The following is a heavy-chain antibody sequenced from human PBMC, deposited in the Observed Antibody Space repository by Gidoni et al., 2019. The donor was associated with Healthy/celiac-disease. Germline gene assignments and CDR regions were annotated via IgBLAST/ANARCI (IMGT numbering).Heavy chain of an antibody. CDR3: AKDCQRELLTAFDI. Sequence: EVQLLESGGGLVQPGGSLRLSCAASGFTFSSYAMSWVRQAPGKGLVWVSAISGSGGSTYYSDAVKGRFTISRDNSKNTLYLQMNSLRAEDTAVYYCAKDCQRELLTAFDIWGQGTMVTVSS. CDR1: GFTFSSYA. V-gene: IGHV3-23*01. CDR2: ISGSGGST. D-gene: IGHD3-10*01. J-gene: IGHJ3*02.